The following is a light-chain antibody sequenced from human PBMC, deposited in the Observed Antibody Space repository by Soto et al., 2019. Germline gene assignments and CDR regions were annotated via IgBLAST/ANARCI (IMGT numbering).Light chain of an antibody. Sequence: QSVLTQPPSVSGAPGQRVTISCTGSSSNIGADYDVHWYQQLPGTAPKLLIYGHSNRPSGVPDRFSGSKSGTSASLAITGLQAEDEADYYCQSYDSSLSGSLFGGGTKLTVL. V-gene: IGLV1-40*01. CDR2: GHS. CDR3: QSYDSSLSGSL. CDR1: SSNIGADYD. J-gene: IGLJ2*01.